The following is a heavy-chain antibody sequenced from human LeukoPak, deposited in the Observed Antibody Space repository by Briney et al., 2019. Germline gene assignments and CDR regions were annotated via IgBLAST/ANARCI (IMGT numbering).Heavy chain of an antibody. CDR2: IYTSGST. V-gene: IGHV4-61*02. D-gene: IGHD1-26*01. Sequence: SETLSLTCTVSGGSISSGSYYWSWIRQPAGKGLEWIGRIYTSGSTNYNPSLKSRVTISVDTSKNQFSLKLNSVTAADTAIYYCARDHSGSFWTFDYWGQGSLVTVSS. CDR3: ARDHSGSFWTFDY. J-gene: IGHJ4*02. CDR1: GGSISSGSYY.